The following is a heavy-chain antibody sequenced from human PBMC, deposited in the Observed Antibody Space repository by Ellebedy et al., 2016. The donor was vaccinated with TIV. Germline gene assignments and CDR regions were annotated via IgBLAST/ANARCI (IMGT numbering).Heavy chain of an antibody. V-gene: IGHV3-66*01. J-gene: IGHJ4*02. Sequence: PGGSLRLSCAASGFTVSSNYMSWVRQAPGKGLEWVSVIYSGGSIYYADSVKGRFTISRDNAKNSLYLQMTGLRAEDTAVYYCARDQVYGIQLWFDYWGQGTLVTVSS. CDR1: GFTVSSNY. D-gene: IGHD5-18*01. CDR3: ARDQVYGIQLWFDY. CDR2: IYSGGSI.